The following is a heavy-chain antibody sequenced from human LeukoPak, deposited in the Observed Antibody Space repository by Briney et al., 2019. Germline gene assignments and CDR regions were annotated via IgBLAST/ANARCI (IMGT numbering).Heavy chain of an antibody. CDR3: ARGFSYFDY. V-gene: IGHV1-2*02. J-gene: IGHJ4*02. CDR2: INPNNGGT. CDR1: GYTFTDYY. Sequence: ASVKVSCKPSGYTFTDYYIHWVRQAPGQGLEWMGWINPNNGGTNYAQKFQGRVTMTRDTSISTAYMELSSLISDDTALYYCARGFSYFDYWGQGTLVTVSS.